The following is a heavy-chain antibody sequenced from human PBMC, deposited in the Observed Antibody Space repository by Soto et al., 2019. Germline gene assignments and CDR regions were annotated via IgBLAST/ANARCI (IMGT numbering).Heavy chain of an antibody. D-gene: IGHD5-18*01. V-gene: IGHV3-33*01. CDR2: IWYDGSNK. CDR1: GFTFSSYG. CDR3: ARVDTAMVNFYYYYYMDV. Sequence: GGSLRLSCAASGFTFSSYGMHWVRQAPGKGLEWVAVIWYDGSNKYYADSVKGRFTISRDNSKNTLYLQMNSLRAEDTAVYYCARVDTAMVNFYYYYYMDVWGKGTTVTVSS. J-gene: IGHJ6*03.